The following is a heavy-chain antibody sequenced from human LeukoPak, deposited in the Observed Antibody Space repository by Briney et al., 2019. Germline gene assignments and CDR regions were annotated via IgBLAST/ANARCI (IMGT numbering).Heavy chain of an antibody. CDR2: ISYDGSNK. J-gene: IGHJ6*02. D-gene: IGHD5-24*01. CDR1: GFTFSSYA. Sequence: GGSLRLSCAASGFTFSSYAMHWVRQAPGKGLEWVAVISYDGSNKYYADSVKGRFTISRDNSKNTLYLQMNSLRAEDTAVYYCARDPIATIDRAFYGMDVRGQGTTVTVSS. V-gene: IGHV3-30-3*01. CDR3: ARDPIATIDRAFYGMDV.